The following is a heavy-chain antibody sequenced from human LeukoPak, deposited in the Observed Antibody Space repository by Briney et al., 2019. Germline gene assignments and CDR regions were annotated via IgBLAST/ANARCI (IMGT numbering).Heavy chain of an antibody. CDR1: GFTFSSYE. J-gene: IGHJ3*02. CDR2: ISSSGSTI. V-gene: IGHV3-48*03. Sequence: PGGSLRLSCAAPGFTFSSYEMNWVRQAPGKGLEWVSYISSSGSTIYYADSVRGRFTISRDNAKNSLYLQMNSLRAEDTAVYYCAASITPNAFDIWGQGTMVTASS. D-gene: IGHD4-23*01. CDR3: AASITPNAFDI.